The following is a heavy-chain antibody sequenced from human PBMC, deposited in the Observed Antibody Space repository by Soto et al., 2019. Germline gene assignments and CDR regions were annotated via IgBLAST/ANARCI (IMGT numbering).Heavy chain of an antibody. Sequence: EVQLVESGGGLVKPGGSLRLSCAASGFTFSSYSMNWVRQAPGKGLEWVSSISSSSSYIYYADSVKGRFTISRDNAKNSLYLRMNSLRAEDTAVYYCARDQDYGDGMDVWGQGTTVTVSS. D-gene: IGHD4-17*01. CDR2: ISSSSSYI. CDR3: ARDQDYGDGMDV. V-gene: IGHV3-21*01. CDR1: GFTFSSYS. J-gene: IGHJ6*02.